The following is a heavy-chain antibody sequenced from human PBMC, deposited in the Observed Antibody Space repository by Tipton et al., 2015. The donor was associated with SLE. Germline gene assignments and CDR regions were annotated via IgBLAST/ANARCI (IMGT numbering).Heavy chain of an antibody. Sequence: SLRLSCAASGFTFSRHWMSWVRQPLGQGLEWVANIHEDGGEKYYVDSVKGRITISRDNAENSLYLQMNSLRVEDTAVYFCARGRGGEFLDYWGQGTLVTVSS. CDR3: ARGRGGEFLDY. V-gene: IGHV3-7*01. CDR1: GFTFSRHW. D-gene: IGHD3-16*01. CDR2: IHEDGGEK. J-gene: IGHJ4*02.